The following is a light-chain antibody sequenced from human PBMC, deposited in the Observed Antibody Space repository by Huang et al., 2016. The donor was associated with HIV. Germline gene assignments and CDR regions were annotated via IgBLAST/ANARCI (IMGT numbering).Light chain of an antibody. CDR2: AAS. CDR3: QQANSFPLT. CDR1: QDISSW. J-gene: IGKJ4*01. V-gene: IGKV1-12*01. Sequence: DIQMTQSPFSVSASVGDRVTITFRASQDISSWLAWYQQKQGKAPKLLIYAASSLQSGVPLRFSGSGSGTDFTLTISNLQPEDFASYYCQQANSFPLTFGGGTKVEI.